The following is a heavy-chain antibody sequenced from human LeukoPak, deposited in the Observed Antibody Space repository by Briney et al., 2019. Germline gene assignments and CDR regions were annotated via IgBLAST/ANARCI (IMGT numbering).Heavy chain of an antibody. CDR2: IYYSGST. CDR1: GGSISSYY. CDR3: ARSDSSGYDYYYYFMDV. V-gene: IGHV4-59*01. D-gene: IGHD3-22*01. Sequence: SETLSLTCTISGGSISSYYWSWIRQPPGKGLEWIGYIYYSGSTNYNPSLKSRVTITVDTSKNQFSLKLSSVTAADTAVYYCARSDSSGYDYYYYFMDVWGKGTTVTVSS. J-gene: IGHJ6*03.